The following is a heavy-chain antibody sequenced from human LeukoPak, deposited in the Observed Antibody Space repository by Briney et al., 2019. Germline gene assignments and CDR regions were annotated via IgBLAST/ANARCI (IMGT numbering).Heavy chain of an antibody. V-gene: IGHV4-39*01. CDR2: IHYSGST. J-gene: IGHJ2*01. CDR1: GGSISSSRFY. D-gene: IGHD2-21*02. Sequence: SETLSLTCIVSGGSISSSRFYWGWIRQPPGKGLEWIGTIHYSGSTYYNPSLKSRVTISADTSKNQFSLNLSSVTAADPGVYYCARHVSSDLRIVVVTSDWYFDFWGRGTLVTVSS. CDR3: ARHVSSDLRIVVVTSDWYFDF.